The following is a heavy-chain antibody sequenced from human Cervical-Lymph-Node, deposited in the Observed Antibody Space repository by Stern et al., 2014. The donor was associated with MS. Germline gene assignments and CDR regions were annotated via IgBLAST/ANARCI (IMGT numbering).Heavy chain of an antibody. J-gene: IGHJ1*01. V-gene: IGHV3-30*18. D-gene: IGHD3-22*01. CDR3: AKARGPYDSSGYLQH. CDR1: GFTFSSYG. CDR2: FSYDGSNK. Sequence: QLVESGGGVVQPGRSLRLSCAASGFTFSSYGMHWVRQAPGKGLEWVAVFSYDGSNKYYADSVKGRFTISRDNSKNTLYLQMNSLRAEDTAVYYCAKARGPYDSSGYLQHWGQGTLVTVSS.